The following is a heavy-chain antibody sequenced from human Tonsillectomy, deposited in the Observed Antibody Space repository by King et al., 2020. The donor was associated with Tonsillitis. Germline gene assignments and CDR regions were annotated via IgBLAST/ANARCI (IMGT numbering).Heavy chain of an antibody. CDR3: AKDQGVIVLGWGPDDY. CDR2: ISYDGSNK. V-gene: IGHV3-30*18. D-gene: IGHD2-8*01. J-gene: IGHJ4*02. CDR1: GFTFSSYG. Sequence: QLVQSGGGVVQPGRSLRLSCAASGFTFSSYGMHWVRQAPGKGLEWVAVISYDGSNKYYADSVKGRFTISRDNSKNTLYLQMNSLRAEDTAVYYCAKDQGVIVLGWGPDDYWGQGTLVTVSS.